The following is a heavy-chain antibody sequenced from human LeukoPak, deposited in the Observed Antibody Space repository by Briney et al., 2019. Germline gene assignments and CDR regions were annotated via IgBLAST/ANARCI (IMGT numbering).Heavy chain of an antibody. V-gene: IGHV5-51*01. Sequence: NRGESLKISCKCSGYSFTSYWIGWVRQMPGKGLEWMGIIYPGDSDTRYSPSFRGQVTISADKSISTAYLQWSSLKASDTAMYYCARCYGDRYYYYGMDVWGKGTTVTVSS. CDR1: GYSFTSYW. J-gene: IGHJ6*04. CDR2: IYPGDSDT. D-gene: IGHD4-17*01. CDR3: ARCYGDRYYYYGMDV.